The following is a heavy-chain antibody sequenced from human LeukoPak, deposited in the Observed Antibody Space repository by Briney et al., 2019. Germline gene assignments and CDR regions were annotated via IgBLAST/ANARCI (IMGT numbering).Heavy chain of an antibody. CDR3: ARSGRFGELFPFDY. CDR2: IGTAGDT. V-gene: IGHV3-13*01. Sequence: PGGPLRLSCAASGFTFSSYDMYSVRQGTGKSLEWVSGIGTAGDTYYPASVKGRFTISRDNAKNSLYLQMNSLRAGDTAVYYCARSGRFGELFPFDYWGQGTLVTVSS. D-gene: IGHD3-10*01. J-gene: IGHJ4*02. CDR1: GFTFSSYD.